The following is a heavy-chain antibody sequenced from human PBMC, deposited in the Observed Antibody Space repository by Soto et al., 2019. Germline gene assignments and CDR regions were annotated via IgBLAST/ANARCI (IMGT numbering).Heavy chain of an antibody. CDR1: GFTFSSYA. V-gene: IGHV3-23*01. Sequence: PGGSLRLSCAASGFTFSSYAMSWVRQAPGKGLEWVSAISGSGGSTYYADSVKGRFTISRDNSKNTLYLQMNSLRAEDTAVYYCAKRGVIAARPPYYFDYWGQGTLVTVSS. J-gene: IGHJ4*02. CDR3: AKRGVIAARPPYYFDY. CDR2: ISGSGGST. D-gene: IGHD6-6*01.